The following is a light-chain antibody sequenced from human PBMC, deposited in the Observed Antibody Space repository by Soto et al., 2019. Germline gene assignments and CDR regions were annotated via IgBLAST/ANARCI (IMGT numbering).Light chain of an antibody. CDR1: QSISSY. V-gene: IGKV1-39*01. CDR2: AAS. Sequence: DIQMTQSPSCLSASVGDRVTITCRASQSISSYLNWYQQKPGKAPKLLIYAASSLQSGVPSRFSGSGSGTDFTLTISSLQPEDFATYYCQQSYSTPRTFGHVTKVDIX. J-gene: IGKJ1*01. CDR3: QQSYSTPRT.